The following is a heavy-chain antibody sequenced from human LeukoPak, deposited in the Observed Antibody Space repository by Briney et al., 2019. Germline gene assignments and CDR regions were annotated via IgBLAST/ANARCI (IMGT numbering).Heavy chain of an antibody. J-gene: IGHJ6*03. CDR1: GGTFSSYA. D-gene: IGHD3-10*01. Sequence: GSSVKVSCKASGGTFSSYAISWVRQAPGQGLEWMGGIIPIFGTANYAQKFQGRVTITTDESTSTAYMELSGLRSEDTAVYYCASGPMAPSNYYYMDVWGKGTTVTVSS. V-gene: IGHV1-69*05. CDR3: ASGPMAPSNYYYMDV. CDR2: IIPIFGTA.